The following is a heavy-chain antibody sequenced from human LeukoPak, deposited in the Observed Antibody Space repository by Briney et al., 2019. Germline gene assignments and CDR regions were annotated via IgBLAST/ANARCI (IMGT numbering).Heavy chain of an antibody. J-gene: IGHJ6*02. Sequence: SETLSLTWTVSGGSISGYYWTWIRQPPGKGLEWIGQIYYNGKADYNPSLESRITISVDTSKNQMSLRLNSVTAADTAIYYCAKFGADYDMYVWGQGVTVAVSS. CDR2: IYYNGKA. D-gene: IGHD3-16*01. CDR1: GGSISGYY. V-gene: IGHV4-59*13. CDR3: AKFGADYDMYV.